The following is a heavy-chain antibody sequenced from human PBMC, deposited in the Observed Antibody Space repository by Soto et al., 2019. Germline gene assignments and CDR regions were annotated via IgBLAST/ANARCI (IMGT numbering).Heavy chain of an antibody. V-gene: IGHV3-23*01. D-gene: IGHD5-18*01. Sequence: SGGSLRLSCAASEVTVSNNYMSWVRQAPGKGLEWVSTIDKTGVSTYYADSVKGRFTISRDNSKQTLYLQMISLRAEDTAVYYCAKGGYTFGFLFDPWGQGT. CDR2: IDKTGVST. J-gene: IGHJ5*02. CDR3: AKGGYTFGFLFDP. CDR1: EVTVSNNY.